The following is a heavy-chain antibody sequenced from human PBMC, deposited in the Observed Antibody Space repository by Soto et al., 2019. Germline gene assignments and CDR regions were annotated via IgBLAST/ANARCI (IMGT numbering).Heavy chain of an antibody. CDR2: IYYSGTT. D-gene: IGHD3-10*01. CDR1: GGSISNFY. CDR3: ARESYYGSGATVIGY. V-gene: IGHV4-59*01. Sequence: SETLSLTCTVSGGSISNFYWSWIRPPPGKGLEWIGYIYYSGTTSYNPSLNSRVTISVDTSKNQFSLKLSSVTAADTAVYYCARESYYGSGATVIGYWGLGTLVNVAS. J-gene: IGHJ4*02.